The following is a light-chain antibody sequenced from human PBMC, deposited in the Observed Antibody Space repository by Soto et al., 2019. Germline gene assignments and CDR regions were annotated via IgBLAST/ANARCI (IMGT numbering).Light chain of an antibody. J-gene: IGKJ1*01. Sequence: EIVLTQSPATLSLSPGERATLSCRASQSVGSYLAWYQQKPGQAPRLLVYDASNRATGIPARFSGSGSGTDFTLTISSLEPEDFAVYYCQQRFNCPPWTFGQGTKVEIK. CDR3: QQRFNCPPWT. CDR1: QSVGSY. V-gene: IGKV3-11*01. CDR2: DAS.